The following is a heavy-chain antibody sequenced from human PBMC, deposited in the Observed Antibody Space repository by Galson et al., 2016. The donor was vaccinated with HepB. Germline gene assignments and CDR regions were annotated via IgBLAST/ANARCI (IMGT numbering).Heavy chain of an antibody. CDR1: GFTFRAYG. D-gene: IGHD6-19*01. Sequence: SLRLSCAASGFTFRAYGMRWVRQAPGKGLEWVAIIWSDGSNAYYGDSVKGRFTISRDNSENTVYLQMNSLRVDDTALYYCAKGSQYSSGWYYLDHWGQGIVVTVSS. CDR2: IWSDGSNA. CDR3: AKGSQYSSGWYYLDH. V-gene: IGHV3-33*06. J-gene: IGHJ4*02.